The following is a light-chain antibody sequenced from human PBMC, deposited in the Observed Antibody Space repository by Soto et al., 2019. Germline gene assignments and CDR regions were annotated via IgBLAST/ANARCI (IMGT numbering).Light chain of an antibody. CDR2: GAS. Sequence: EIVMTQSPATLSVSPGERATLSCRASQSVSSNLAWYQQKPGQAPRLLIYGASTRATGIPARFSGSGSGTEFTLTIPKLQSEDFAVYYRKQYNNWPPWTVGQDPKVEI. J-gene: IGKJ1*01. CDR3: KQYNNWPPWT. CDR1: QSVSSN. V-gene: IGKV3-15*01.